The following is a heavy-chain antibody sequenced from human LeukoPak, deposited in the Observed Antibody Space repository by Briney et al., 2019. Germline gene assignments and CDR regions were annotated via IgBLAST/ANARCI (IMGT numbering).Heavy chain of an antibody. D-gene: IGHD4-17*01. CDR1: GFTVSSNY. J-gene: IGHJ4*02. CDR2: IYSGGST. V-gene: IGHV3-66*01. CDR3: AKDRSPRVTNLDY. Sequence: GGSLRLSCAASGFTVSSNYMSWVRQAPGKGLEWVSVIYSGGSTYYADSVKGRFTISRDNSKNTLYLQMNSLRAEDTAVYYCAKDRSPRVTNLDYWGQGTLVTVSS.